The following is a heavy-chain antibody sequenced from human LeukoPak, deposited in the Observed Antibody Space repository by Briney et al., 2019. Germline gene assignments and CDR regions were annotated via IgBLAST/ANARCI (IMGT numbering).Heavy chain of an antibody. Sequence: GGSLRLSCAASGVTVSSTYMSWVRQAPGKGLEWVSVICGGSSTYNADSVKGRFTISRDNSKNTLFLQMNSLRAEDTAVYYCAKDLYSSGWKIFDYWGQGTLVTVSS. CDR1: GVTVSSTY. D-gene: IGHD6-19*01. V-gene: IGHV3-66*01. CDR3: AKDLYSSGWKIFDY. CDR2: ICGGSST. J-gene: IGHJ4*02.